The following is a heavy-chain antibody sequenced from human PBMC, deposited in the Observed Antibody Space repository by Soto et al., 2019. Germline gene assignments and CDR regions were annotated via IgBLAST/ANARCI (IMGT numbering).Heavy chain of an antibody. CDR3: ASHYDSSGYYYSHFDY. V-gene: IGHV1-69*06. Sequence: SVKVSCKASGGTFSSYAISWVRQAPGQGLEWMGGIIPIFGTANYAQKFQGRVTITADKSTSTAYMELSSLRSEDTAVYYCASHYDSSGYYYSHFDYWAQGTPVTVS. CDR2: IIPIFGTA. J-gene: IGHJ4*02. D-gene: IGHD3-22*01. CDR1: GGTFSSYA.